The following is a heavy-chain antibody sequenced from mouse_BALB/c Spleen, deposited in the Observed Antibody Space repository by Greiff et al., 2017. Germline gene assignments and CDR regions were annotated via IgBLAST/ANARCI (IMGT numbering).Heavy chain of an antibody. CDR2: LYPGNSDT. CDR3: TRDSSDYVGAY. V-gene: IGHV1-5*01. CDR1: GYTFTSYW. D-gene: IGHD3-2*01. J-gene: IGHJ3*01. Sequence: EVQLQQSGAELAKPGASVKMSCKASGYTFTSYWTHWVKQRPGQGLEWIGALYPGNSDTSYNQKFKGKAKLTAVTSTSTAYMELSSLTNEDSAVYYCTRDSSDYVGAYWGQGTLVTVSA.